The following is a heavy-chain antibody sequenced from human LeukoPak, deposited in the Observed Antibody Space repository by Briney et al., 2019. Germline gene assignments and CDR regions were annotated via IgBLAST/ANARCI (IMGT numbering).Heavy chain of an antibody. Sequence: GGSLRLSCGASGFTFSSYGMHWVRQAPGKSLEWVAVISYDGSNKYYADSVKGRFTISRDNSKNTLYLQMNSLRAEDTAVYYCAKDSGGYTYVFDYWGQGTLVTVSS. CDR1: GFTFSSYG. CDR3: AKDSGGYTYVFDY. V-gene: IGHV3-30*18. J-gene: IGHJ4*02. CDR2: ISYDGSNK. D-gene: IGHD5-18*01.